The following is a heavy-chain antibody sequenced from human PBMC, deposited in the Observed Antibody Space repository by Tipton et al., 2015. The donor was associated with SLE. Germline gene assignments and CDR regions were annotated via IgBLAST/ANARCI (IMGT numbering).Heavy chain of an antibody. CDR3: ARDGRGDYPKGVMDV. D-gene: IGHD4-17*01. V-gene: IGHV3-21*01. J-gene: IGHJ6*04. Sequence: SLRLSCVAPGFTLSVYSMNWVRQAPGKGLEWVSFISSTSSHTFYADSVKGRFTISRDNAKNSLFLQMNSLRAEDTAVYYCARDGRGDYPKGVMDVWGKGTTVTVSS. CDR2: ISSTSSHT. CDR1: GFTLSVYS.